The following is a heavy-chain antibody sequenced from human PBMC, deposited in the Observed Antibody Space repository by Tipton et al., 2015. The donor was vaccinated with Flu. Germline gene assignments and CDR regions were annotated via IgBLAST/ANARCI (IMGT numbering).Heavy chain of an antibody. J-gene: IGHJ4*02. CDR3: ARAEIGDFDY. Sequence: TLSLTCAVSGYSISRGYYGGWIRQPPGKGLEWIGSIYHNGDIHFNPSLKSRVSISVDTSNNRFSLNLTSVTAADTAVYYCARAEIGDFDYWGQGTLVTVSS. D-gene: IGHD2/OR15-2a*01. CDR2: IYHNGDI. CDR1: GYSISRGYY. V-gene: IGHV4-38-2*01.